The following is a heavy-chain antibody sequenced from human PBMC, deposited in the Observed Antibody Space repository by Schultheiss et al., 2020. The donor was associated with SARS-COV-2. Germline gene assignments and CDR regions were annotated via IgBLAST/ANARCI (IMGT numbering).Heavy chain of an antibody. D-gene: IGHD1-7*01. J-gene: IGHJ3*02. CDR2: IYYSGST. CDR3: ARGPGRELLTRDAFDI. V-gene: IGHV4-31*11. CDR1: GGSVSSGSHY. Sequence: SETLSLTCAVSGGSVSSGSHYWSWIRQAPGRGLEWIGYIYYSGSTYYNPSLESRVTISVDTSKNQFSLQLSSVTAADTAVYYCARGPGRELLTRDAFDIWGQGTMVTVSS.